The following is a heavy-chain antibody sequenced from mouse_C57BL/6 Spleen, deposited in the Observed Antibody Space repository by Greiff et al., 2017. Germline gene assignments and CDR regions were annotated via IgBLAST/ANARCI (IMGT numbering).Heavy chain of an antibody. J-gene: IGHJ3*01. Sequence: VQLQQSGAELAKPGASVKLSCKASGYTFTSYWMHWVKQRPGQGLEWIGYINPSSGYTKYNQKFKDQATLTADKSSSTAYMQLSSLTYEDSAVYYCAREGDDGYYVTCAYWGQGTLVTVSA. CDR2: INPSSGYT. CDR3: AREGDDGYYVTCAY. V-gene: IGHV1-7*01. D-gene: IGHD2-3*01. CDR1: GYTFTSYW.